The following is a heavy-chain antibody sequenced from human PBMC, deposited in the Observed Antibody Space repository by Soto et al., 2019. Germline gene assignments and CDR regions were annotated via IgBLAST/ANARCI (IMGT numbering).Heavy chain of an antibody. Sequence: EVQLVESGGGLVQPGGSLRLSCAASGFTVSSNYMSWVRQAPGKGLEWVSVIYSGGSTYSADSVKGRFTISRDNSKNTLYLQMNSLRAEDTAVYNCARESGGDSRGYYGLVMDVWGQGTTVTVSS. J-gene: IGHJ6*02. V-gene: IGHV3-66*01. CDR2: IYSGGST. D-gene: IGHD3-22*01. CDR3: ARESGGDSRGYYGLVMDV. CDR1: GFTVSSNY.